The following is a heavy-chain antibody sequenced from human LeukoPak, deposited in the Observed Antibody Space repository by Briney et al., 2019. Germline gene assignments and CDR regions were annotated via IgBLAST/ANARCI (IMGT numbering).Heavy chain of an antibody. J-gene: IGHJ5*02. Sequence: SETLSLTCAVYGGSFSGYYWSWIRQPPGKGLEWIGEINHSGSTNYNPSLKGRVTISVDTSKNQFSLKLSSVTAADTAVYYCARVSTFWFDPWGQGTLVTVSS. CDR2: INHSGST. CDR1: GGSFSGYY. D-gene: IGHD1-1*01. V-gene: IGHV4-34*01. CDR3: ARVSTFWFDP.